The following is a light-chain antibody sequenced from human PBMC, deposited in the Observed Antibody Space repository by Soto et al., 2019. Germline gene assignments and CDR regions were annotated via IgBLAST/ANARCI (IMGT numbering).Light chain of an antibody. CDR2: GAS. Sequence: ENVLTQSPGTLSLSPGERATLSCRASQSVGANYLAWFQQKPGQAPRLIIYGASSRATGIPDRFSGSGSGTDFSITISRREPEDFAVYYCQQYASSPLTFGGGTKVEIK. CDR1: QSVGANY. V-gene: IGKV3-20*01. CDR3: QQYASSPLT. J-gene: IGKJ4*01.